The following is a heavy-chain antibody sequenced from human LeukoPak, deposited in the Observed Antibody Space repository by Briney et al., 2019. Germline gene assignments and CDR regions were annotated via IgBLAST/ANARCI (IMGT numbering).Heavy chain of an antibody. CDR3: ARYYYDRSAYLDY. V-gene: IGHV3-74*01. J-gene: IGHJ4*02. CDR1: GFTFSSYW. Sequence: GGSLRLSCAASGFTFSSYWMHWVRQASGKGLVWVSHINNDGSSTSYADSVKGRFTISRDNAKNTLYLQMNSLRAEDTAVYYCARYYYDRSAYLDYWGQGTLVTVSS. D-gene: IGHD3-22*01. CDR2: INNDGSST.